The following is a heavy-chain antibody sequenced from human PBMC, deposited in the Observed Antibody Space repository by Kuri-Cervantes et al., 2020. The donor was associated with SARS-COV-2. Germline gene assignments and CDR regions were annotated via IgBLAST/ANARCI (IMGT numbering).Heavy chain of an antibody. V-gene: IGHV1-2*02. J-gene: IGHJ4*02. D-gene: IGHD5-18*01. CDR2: INPNSGGT. Sequence: SVKVSCKASGYTFTGYYMHWVRQAPGQGLEWMGWINPNSGGTNYAQKFQGRVTMTRDTSISTAYMELSRLRSDDTAVYYCARVPGIYSYGPPHFDYWGQGTLVTVSS. CDR1: GYTFTGYY. CDR3: ARVPGIYSYGPPHFDY.